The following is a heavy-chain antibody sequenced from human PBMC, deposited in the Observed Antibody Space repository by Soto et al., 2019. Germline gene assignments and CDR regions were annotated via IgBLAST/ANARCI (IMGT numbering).Heavy chain of an antibody. V-gene: IGHV4-61*01. J-gene: IGHJ5*02. CDR3: ATNPSGGSWRIWFDP. CDR2: IYGSGST. CDR1: VGSVTSTSYY. Sequence: PSQTLSLTCTVSVGSVTSTSYYWWWIRHPPGMGLEWIGYIYGSGSTGYNPSLKSRVSISIDTSKNQFSLKLSSVTAADTDVYYCATNPSGGSWRIWFDPWSQETLVTVSS. D-gene: IGHD2-15*01.